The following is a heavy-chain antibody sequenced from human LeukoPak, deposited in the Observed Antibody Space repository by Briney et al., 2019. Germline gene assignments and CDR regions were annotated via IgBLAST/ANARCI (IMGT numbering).Heavy chain of an antibody. CDR3: AKEYCSSTGCYIDY. Sequence: PAGGSLRLSCAASGFTFDDYAMHWVRQAPGKGLEWVSGISWNSGSIGYADSAKGRFTISRDNAKNSLYLQMNSLRAEDTALYYCAKEYCSSTGCYIDYWGQGTLVTVSS. D-gene: IGHD2-2*02. J-gene: IGHJ4*02. CDR2: ISWNSGSI. CDR1: GFTFDDYA. V-gene: IGHV3-9*01.